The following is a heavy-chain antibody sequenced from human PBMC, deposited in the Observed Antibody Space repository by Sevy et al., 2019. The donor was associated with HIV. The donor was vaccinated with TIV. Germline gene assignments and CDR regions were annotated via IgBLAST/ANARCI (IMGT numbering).Heavy chain of an antibody. D-gene: IGHD1-26*01. CDR1: GFTLSSYA. V-gene: IGHV3-30-3*01. J-gene: IGHJ3*02. CDR2: ISYDGSNK. Sequence: GGSLRLSCAASGFTLSSYAMHWVRQAPGKGLEWVAVISYDGSNKYYAYSVKGRFTISRDNSKNTLYLQMNSLRAEDTAVYYCASITGQWELRAFDIWGQGTMVTVSS. CDR3: ASITGQWELRAFDI.